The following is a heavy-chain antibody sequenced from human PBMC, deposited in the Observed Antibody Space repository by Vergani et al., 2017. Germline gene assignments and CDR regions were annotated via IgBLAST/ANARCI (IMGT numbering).Heavy chain of an antibody. Sequence: QVQLVQSGAEVKKPGSSVKVSCKASGGTFSSYAISWVRQAPGKGLEWMGGFDPEDGETIYAQKFQGRVTMTEDTSTDTAYMELSSLRSEDTAVYYCAADLLQKGHDYYYYGMDVWGQGTTVTVSS. V-gene: IGHV1-24*01. D-gene: IGHD5-24*01. CDR1: GGTFSSYA. J-gene: IGHJ6*02. CDR2: FDPEDGET. CDR3: AADLLQKGHDYYYYGMDV.